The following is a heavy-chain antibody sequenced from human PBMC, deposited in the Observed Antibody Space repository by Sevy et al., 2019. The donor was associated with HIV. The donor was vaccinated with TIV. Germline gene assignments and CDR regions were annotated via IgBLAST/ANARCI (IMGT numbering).Heavy chain of an antibody. CDR3: ARDQGRDGYNRGAFDI. CDR2: IIPIFGTA. V-gene: IGHV1-69*01. CDR1: GGTFSSYA. Sequence: KISCKASGGTFSSYAISWVRQAPGQGLEWMGGIIPIFGTANYAQKFQGRVTITADESTSTAYMELSSLRSGDTAVYYCARDQGRDGYNRGAFDIWGQGTMVTVSS. J-gene: IGHJ3*02. D-gene: IGHD5-12*01.